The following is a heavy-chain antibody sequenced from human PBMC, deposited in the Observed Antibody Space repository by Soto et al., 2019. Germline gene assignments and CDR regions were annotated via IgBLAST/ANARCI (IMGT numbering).Heavy chain of an antibody. CDR1: GFTFRSYT. D-gene: IGHD3-22*01. V-gene: IGHV4-38-2*01. Sequence: GSLRLSCVASGFTFRSYTMNWVRQAPGKGLEWIGSIYHGGSTYYNPSLNSRVTLSIDMTNNHVSLILNSVTAADTAVYYCARVGPWVPYYYDSSPYTFENWFDPWGQGTLVTVSS. CDR3: ARVGPWVPYYYDSSPYTFENWFDP. CDR2: IYHGGST. J-gene: IGHJ5*02.